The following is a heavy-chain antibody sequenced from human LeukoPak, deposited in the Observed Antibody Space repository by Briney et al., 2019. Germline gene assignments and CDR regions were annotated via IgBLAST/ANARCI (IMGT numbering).Heavy chain of an antibody. CDR1: GLTFSSYE. CDR3: ARENDVVLSVDY. J-gene: IGHJ4*02. Sequence: GGSLRLSCAASGLTFSSYEMNWVRQAPGKGLEWVSYTSSGGNTIYYADSVKGRFTISRGNAKNSLYLQMNSLRAEDTAVYYCARENDVVLSVDYWGQGTLVTVSS. V-gene: IGHV3-48*03. D-gene: IGHD5/OR15-5a*01. CDR2: TSSGGNTI.